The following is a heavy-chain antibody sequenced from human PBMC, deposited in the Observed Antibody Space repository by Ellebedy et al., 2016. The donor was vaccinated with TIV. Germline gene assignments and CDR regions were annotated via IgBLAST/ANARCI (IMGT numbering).Heavy chain of an antibody. Sequence: GESLKISCEASGFTLRHHHMHWVRQAPGKGLEWVAFVSFDSSNRQFADSVKGRFSISRDDSKNTVDLEMHSLTVDDTAVYFCARDRAIAVDMDVWGEGTTVIVSS. V-gene: IGHV3-30*03. D-gene: IGHD2/OR15-2a*01. CDR2: VSFDSSNR. J-gene: IGHJ6*03. CDR3: ARDRAIAVDMDV. CDR1: GFTLRHHH.